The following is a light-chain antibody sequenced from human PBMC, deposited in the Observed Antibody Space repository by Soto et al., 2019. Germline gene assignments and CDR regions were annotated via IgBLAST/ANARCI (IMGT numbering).Light chain of an antibody. CDR1: QSVSSNY. Sequence: EIVLTQSPGTLSLSPGERATLSCRASQSVSSNYLAWYQQKPGQAPRLLIYGASSSATGIPDRFSGSGSGTDFTLTISRLEPEDVALYYCQHYGRSAYTFGQGTTLEIK. J-gene: IGKJ2*01. CDR2: GAS. V-gene: IGKV3-20*01. CDR3: QHYGRSAYT.